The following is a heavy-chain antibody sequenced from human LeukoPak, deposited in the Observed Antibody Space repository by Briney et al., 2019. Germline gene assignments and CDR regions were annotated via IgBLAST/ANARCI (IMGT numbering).Heavy chain of an antibody. CDR3: ARAYSYGSSFDY. CDR1: GGSISSGYY. J-gene: IGHJ4*02. V-gene: IGHV4-38-2*02. D-gene: IGHD5-18*01. CDR2: IYHSGST. Sequence: SETLSLTCTVSGGSISSGYYWGWIRQPPGKGLEWIGSIYHSGSTYYNPSLKSRVTISVDTSKNQFSLKLSSVTAADTAVYYCARAYSYGSSFDYWGQGTLVTVSS.